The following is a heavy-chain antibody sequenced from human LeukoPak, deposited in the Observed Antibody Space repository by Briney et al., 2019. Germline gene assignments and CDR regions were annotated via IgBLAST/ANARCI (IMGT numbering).Heavy chain of an antibody. D-gene: IGHD6-6*01. Sequence: HPGGSLRLSCAASGFTFSSYAMTWVRQAPGKGLEWVSYITRSSGTIHYADSVKGRFTISRDNAKNSLYLQMNSLRAEDTAVYYCAREAQLVRVFDYWGQGTLVTVSS. CDR1: GFTFSSYA. CDR2: ITRSSGTI. J-gene: IGHJ4*02. CDR3: AREAQLVRVFDY. V-gene: IGHV3-48*01.